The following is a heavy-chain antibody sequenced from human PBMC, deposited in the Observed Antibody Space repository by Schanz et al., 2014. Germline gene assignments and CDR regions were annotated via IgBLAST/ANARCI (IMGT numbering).Heavy chain of an antibody. CDR1: GYTFTSYY. Sequence: QVQLVQSGAEVKKPGASVKVSCKASGYTFTSYYIHWFRQAPGQGLEWMGLINPSVGNTNYAQKCRGGVTMTRDTSTSTVYMELSSLRSEDTAVYFCARGPSTGAFDIWGQGTMVTVSS. CDR2: INPSVGNT. CDR3: ARGPSTGAFDI. J-gene: IGHJ3*02. V-gene: IGHV1-46*03.